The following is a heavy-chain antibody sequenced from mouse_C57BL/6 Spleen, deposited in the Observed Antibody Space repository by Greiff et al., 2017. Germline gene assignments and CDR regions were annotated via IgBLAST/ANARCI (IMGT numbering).Heavy chain of an antibody. D-gene: IGHD2-4*01. CDR1: GYAFTNYL. J-gene: IGHJ4*01. Sequence: QVQLQQSGAELVRPGTSVKVSCKASGYAFTNYLIEWVKQRPGQGLEWIGVINPGSGGTNYNEKFKGKATLTVDKSSSTAYMQLSSLTSEDSAVYFCARSQLRGALDYWGQGTSVTVSS. CDR3: ARSQLRGALDY. CDR2: INPGSGGT. V-gene: IGHV1-54*01.